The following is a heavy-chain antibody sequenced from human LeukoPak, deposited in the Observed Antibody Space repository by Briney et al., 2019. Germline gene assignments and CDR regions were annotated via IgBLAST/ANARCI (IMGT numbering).Heavy chain of an antibody. V-gene: IGHV4-34*01. CDR3: ARDFRRGLPVRGVTRFDP. D-gene: IGHD3-10*01. CDR2: INHSGST. J-gene: IGHJ5*02. CDR1: GGSFSGYY. Sequence: NPSETLSLTCAVYGGSFSGYYWSWIRQPPGKGLEWIGEINHSGSTNYNPSLKSRVTISVDTSKNQFSLKLSSVTAADTAVYYCARDFRRGLPVRGVTRFDPWGQGTLVTVSS.